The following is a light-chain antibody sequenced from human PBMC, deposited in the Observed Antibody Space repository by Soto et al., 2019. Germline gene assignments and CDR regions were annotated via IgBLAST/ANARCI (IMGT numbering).Light chain of an antibody. CDR2: GAS. CDR1: EDIDTS. V-gene: IGKV1-5*01. Sequence: DIQMTPSAPTLSVSLGDRITITCRASEDIDTSLAWFQQRPGKAPKVLIAGASGLMNGVPSTFSGSGSGTEFALTISSVQPDDFATYFCQHYDTFSLTFGQGT. CDR3: QHYDTFSLT. J-gene: IGKJ1*01.